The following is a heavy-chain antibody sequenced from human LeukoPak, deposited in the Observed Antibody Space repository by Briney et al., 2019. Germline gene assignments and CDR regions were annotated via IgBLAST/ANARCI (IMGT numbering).Heavy chain of an antibody. CDR1: GGSISSSSYY. V-gene: IGHV4-39*07. J-gene: IGHJ6*02. CDR3: ASPYSGSFGGSYYYGVDV. D-gene: IGHD1-26*01. CDR2: IYYSGST. Sequence: SETLSLTCTVSGGSISSSSYYWGWIRQPPGKGLEWIGSIYYSGSTYYNPSLNSRVTISVHTSKNQFSLKLSSVTAADTAVYYCASPYSGSFGGSYYYGVDVWGQGTTVTVSS.